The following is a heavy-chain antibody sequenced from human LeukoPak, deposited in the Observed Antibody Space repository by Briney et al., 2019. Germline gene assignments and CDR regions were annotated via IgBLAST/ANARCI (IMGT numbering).Heavy chain of an antibody. CDR1: GFTFSSYA. J-gene: IGHJ4*02. CDR3: ARTYGDYVRMRLDY. CDR2: ISYDGSNK. D-gene: IGHD4-17*01. Sequence: GGSLRLSCAASGFTFSSYAMHWVRQAPGKGLEWVAVISYDGSNKYYADSVKGRFTISRDNSKNTLYLQMNSLRADDTAVYYCARTYGDYVRMRLDYWGQGTLVTVSS. V-gene: IGHV3-30*04.